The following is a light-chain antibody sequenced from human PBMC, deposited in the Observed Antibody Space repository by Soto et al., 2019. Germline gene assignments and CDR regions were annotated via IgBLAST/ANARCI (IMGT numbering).Light chain of an antibody. CDR3: SSYTRTTTLV. CDR1: SSDVGGYKY. CDR2: EVR. V-gene: IGLV2-14*01. J-gene: IGLJ2*01. Sequence: QSVLTQPASVSGSPGQSITISCTGTSSDVGGYKYVSWFQQHPGKAPKLMIYEVRNRPSGVSNRFSGSKSGNTASLTISGLQAEDEADYYCSSYTRTTTLVFGGGTKLTVL.